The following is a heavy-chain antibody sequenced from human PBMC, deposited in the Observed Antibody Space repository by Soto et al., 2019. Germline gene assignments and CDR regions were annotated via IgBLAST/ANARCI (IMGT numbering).Heavy chain of an antibody. CDR3: AKPVLAIHFILYGLDV. Sequence: EVQLLESGGGLVQPGGSLRFSCAASGFTFSNYAMTWVRQAPGKGLEWVSTISGNGDTTYYADSVKGRFTISRDNSKSTLYLQMNSLRAEDTAVYYCAKPVLAIHFILYGLDVWGQGTTVTVSS. J-gene: IGHJ6*02. V-gene: IGHV3-23*01. CDR1: GFTFSNYA. CDR2: ISGNGDTT. D-gene: IGHD2-8*02.